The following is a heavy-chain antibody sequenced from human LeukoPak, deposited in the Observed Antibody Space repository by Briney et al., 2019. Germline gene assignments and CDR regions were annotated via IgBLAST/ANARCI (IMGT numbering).Heavy chain of an antibody. V-gene: IGHV4-4*07. Sequence: SETLSLTCTVSGGPISSYYWSWIRQPAGKGLEWIGRIYTSGSTNYNPSLKGRVTMSVDTSKNQFSLKLSSVTAADTAVYYCARDDAAGIVGATPGDYWGQGTLVTVSS. CDR3: ARDDAAGIVGATPGDY. D-gene: IGHD1-26*01. J-gene: IGHJ4*02. CDR2: IYTSGST. CDR1: GGPISSYY.